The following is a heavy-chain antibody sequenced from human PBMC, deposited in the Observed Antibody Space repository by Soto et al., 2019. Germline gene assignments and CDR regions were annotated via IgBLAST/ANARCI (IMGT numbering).Heavy chain of an antibody. J-gene: IGHJ4*02. CDR2: INHSGST. CDR1: GGSFSGYY. V-gene: IGHV4-34*01. CDR3: ARRRGDYGSGSYYTGVYYFDY. D-gene: IGHD3-10*01. Sequence: QVQLQQWGAGLLKPSETLSLTCAVYGGSFSGYYWSWIRQPPGKGLEWIGEINHSGSTNYNPSLKSRVTISVDTSKNQFSLKLSSVTAADTAVYYCARRRGDYGSGSYYTGVYYFDYWGQGTLVTVSS.